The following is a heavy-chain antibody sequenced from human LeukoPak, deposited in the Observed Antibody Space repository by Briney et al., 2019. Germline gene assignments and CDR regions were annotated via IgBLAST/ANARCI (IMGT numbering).Heavy chain of an antibody. CDR2: IKQDGSEK. D-gene: IGHD6-19*01. CDR3: ARGKAVAGVYYFDY. J-gene: IGHJ4*02. CDR1: GFTFSSYW. Sequence: PGGSLRLSCAASGFTFSSYWMSWVRQAPGKGLEWVADIKQDGSEKYYVDSVKGRFTISRDNAKNSLYLQMNSLRAEDTAVYYCARGKAVAGVYYFDYWGQGTLVTVSS. V-gene: IGHV3-7*01.